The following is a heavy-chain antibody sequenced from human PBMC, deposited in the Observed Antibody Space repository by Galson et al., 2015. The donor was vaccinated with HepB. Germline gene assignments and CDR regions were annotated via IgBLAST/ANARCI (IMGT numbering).Heavy chain of an antibody. J-gene: IGHJ6*02. V-gene: IGHV3-66*02. CDR1: GFTVSSDY. CDR2: IYTGGST. CDR3: ARILYNWNLNYYYGMDV. Sequence: SLRLSCAASGFTVSSDYMHWVRQAPGKGLEWVSVIYTGGSTYYADSVKGRFTISRDNSKNTVYLQVNSLRPEDTAVYYCARILYNWNLNYYYGMDVWGQGTTVTVSS. D-gene: IGHD1-20*01.